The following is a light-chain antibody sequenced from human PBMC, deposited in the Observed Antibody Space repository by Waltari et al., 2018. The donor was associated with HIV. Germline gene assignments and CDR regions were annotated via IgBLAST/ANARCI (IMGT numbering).Light chain of an antibody. V-gene: IGKV2-28*01. Sequence: YLDWYLQKPGQSPHLLIFLGSNRASGVPDRFSGSGSGTAFTLRISRVEAEDVGVYYCMQALQTPFTFGQGTRLDIK. J-gene: IGKJ2*01. CDR3: MQALQTPFT. CDR1: Y. CDR2: LGS.